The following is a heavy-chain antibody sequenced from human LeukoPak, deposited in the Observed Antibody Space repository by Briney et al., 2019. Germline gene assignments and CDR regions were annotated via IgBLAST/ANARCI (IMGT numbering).Heavy chain of an antibody. CDR3: ARDSYSSSRNDY. CDR2: INEDGSEI. J-gene: IGHJ4*02. V-gene: IGHV3-7*01. D-gene: IGHD6-13*01. Sequence: PGGSLRLSCASSGFTFSRSWMTWVRQAPGKGLEWVASINEDGSEIHYVDSVKGRFTISRDNAKNSLYLQMNSLRTEDTAVYFCARDSYSSSRNDYWGQGTLVTVSS. CDR1: GFTFSRSW.